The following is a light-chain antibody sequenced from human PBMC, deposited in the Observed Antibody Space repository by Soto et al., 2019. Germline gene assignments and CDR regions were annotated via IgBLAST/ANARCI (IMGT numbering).Light chain of an antibody. CDR1: SSDVGGYNF. CDR3: CSYTSSSTHV. CDR2: DVN. Sequence: QSALTQPASVSESPGQSITISCTGTSSDVGGYNFVSWYQQHPGKVPKLMIFDVNRRPSGVSDRFSGSKSGNTASLTIAGLQAEDAGDYCCCSYTSSSTHVFGSGTKLTVL. V-gene: IGLV2-14*03. J-gene: IGLJ1*01.